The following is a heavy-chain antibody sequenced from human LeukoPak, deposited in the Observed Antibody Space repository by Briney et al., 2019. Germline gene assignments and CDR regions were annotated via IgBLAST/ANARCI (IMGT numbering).Heavy chain of an antibody. D-gene: IGHD3-10*01. V-gene: IGHV1-2*02. J-gene: IGHJ4*02. CDR1: GYTFTGYY. CDR2: INPNSGGT. Sequence: GASVKVSCKASGYTFTGYYMHWVRQAPGQGLEWMGWINPNSGGTNYAQKFQGRVTMTRDTSISTAYMELSRLRSDDTAVYYCAREAQGTSYYGSGSLDYWGQGTLVTVSS. CDR3: AREAQGTSYYGSGSLDY.